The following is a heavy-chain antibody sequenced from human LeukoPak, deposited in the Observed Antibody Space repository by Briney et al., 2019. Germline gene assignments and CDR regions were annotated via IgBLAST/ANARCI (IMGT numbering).Heavy chain of an antibody. J-gene: IGHJ4*02. CDR3: ASRIAAAAPSDY. CDR2: INHSVST. Sequence: SETLSLTCAVYGASFSGYYWSWIRQPPGKVLEWIGEINHSVSTNYNPSLKTRVTISVNTSKNQFSLKLSSVTAADTAVYYCASRIAAAAPSDYWGQGTLVTVSS. CDR1: GASFSGYY. D-gene: IGHD6-13*01. V-gene: IGHV4-34*01.